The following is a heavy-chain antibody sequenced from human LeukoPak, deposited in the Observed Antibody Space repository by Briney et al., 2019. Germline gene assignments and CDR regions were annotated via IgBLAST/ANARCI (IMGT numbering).Heavy chain of an antibody. J-gene: IGHJ4*02. D-gene: IGHD3-22*01. CDR1: GFTFSSYA. CDR3: ARLRSYYDSSGYDY. CDR2: ISYDGSNK. V-gene: IGHV3-30-3*01. Sequence: TGGSLRLSCAASGFTFSSYAMHWVRQAPGKGLEWVAVISYDGSNKYYVDSVKGRFTTSRDNSKNTLYLQMDSLRAEDTAVYYCARLRSYYDSSGYDYWGQGTLVTVSS.